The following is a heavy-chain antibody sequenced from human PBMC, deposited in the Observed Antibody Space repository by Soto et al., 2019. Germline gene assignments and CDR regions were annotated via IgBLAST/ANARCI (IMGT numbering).Heavy chain of an antibody. CDR1: GYAFTSYG. V-gene: IGHV1-18*01. Sequence: QVQLVQSGAEVKKPGASVKVSCKASGYAFTSYGISWVRQAPGQGLEWMGWISAYNGNTNYAQKLQGRVTMTTDSSTSTAYMELRSLRSDDTAVYYCARDQRVIMAQVLSWVENPNYCYGMDVWGQGTTVTVSS. CDR2: ISAYNGNT. D-gene: IGHD3-10*01. J-gene: IGHJ6*02. CDR3: ARDQRVIMAQVLSWVENPNYCYGMDV.